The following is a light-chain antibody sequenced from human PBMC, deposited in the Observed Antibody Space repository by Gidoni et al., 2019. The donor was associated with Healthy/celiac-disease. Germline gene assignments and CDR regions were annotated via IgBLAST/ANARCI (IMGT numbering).Light chain of an antibody. CDR1: QSLLHSNGYNY. J-gene: IGKJ5*01. V-gene: IGKV2-28*01. CDR2: LGS. CDR3: MQALQTPIT. Sequence: DIVMTQSPLSLPVTPGEPASISCRSSQSLLHSNGYNYLDWYLQNPGQSPQLLIYLGSNRASGVPDRFSCSGSGTDFTLKISSVEAEDVGVSSFMQALQTPITFVQGTRLEIK.